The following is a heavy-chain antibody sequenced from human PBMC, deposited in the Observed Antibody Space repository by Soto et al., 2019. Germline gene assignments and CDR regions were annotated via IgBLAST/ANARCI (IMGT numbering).Heavy chain of an antibody. J-gene: IGHJ6*02. D-gene: IGHD4-4*01. CDR1: DGFITNTHYW. V-gene: IGHV4-4*02. CDR3: AGGTDYRWVL. Sequence: KASETLSLTCGVSDGFITNTHYWWSWVRQPPGKELEWIGEIHHSGSTNYNPSLRSRVTMSVDTSKNQFSLKLNSLTAADAAVYYCAGGTDYRWVLWGQGTTVTVSS. CDR2: IHHSGST.